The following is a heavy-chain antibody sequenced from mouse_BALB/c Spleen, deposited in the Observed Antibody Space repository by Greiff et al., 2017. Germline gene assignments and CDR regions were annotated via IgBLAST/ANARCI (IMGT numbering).Heavy chain of an antibody. CDR2: INPYNDGT. J-gene: IGHJ2*01. CDR1: GYTFTSYV. V-gene: IGHV1-14*01. CDR3: APCITTVVATDY. D-gene: IGHD1-1*01. Sequence: VQLKQSGPELVKPGASVKMSCKASGYTFTSYVMHWVKQKPGQGLEWIGYINPYNDGTKYNEKFKSKATLTVDKSSSTAYMQLSSLTSEDSAVYYGAPCITTVVATDYWGQGTTLTVSA.